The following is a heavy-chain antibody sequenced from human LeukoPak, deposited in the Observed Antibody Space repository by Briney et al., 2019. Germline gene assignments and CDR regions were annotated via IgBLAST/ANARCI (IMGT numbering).Heavy chain of an antibody. CDR2: IQYDGRNK. CDR1: GFTFSDYF. D-gene: IGHD1-1*01. J-gene: IGHJ4*02. V-gene: IGHV3-30*03. CDR3: ARDWGLGTTGPGDF. Sequence: PGGSLRLSCAASGFTFSDYFMSWVRQAPGKGLEWVAAIQYDGRNKFYGASVQGRFIISTDSSKTTLHLQMNSLRVEDTAMYYCARDWGLGTTGPGDFWGQGTLVTV.